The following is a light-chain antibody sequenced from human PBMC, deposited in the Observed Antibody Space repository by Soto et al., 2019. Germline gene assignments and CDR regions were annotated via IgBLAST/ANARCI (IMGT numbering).Light chain of an antibody. CDR2: DAS. V-gene: IGKV3-11*01. CDR3: QQRSNWPPYT. J-gene: IGKJ2*01. CDR1: QSVRSY. Sequence: EIVLTQSPATLSLSPGERATLSCRASQSVRSYLAWYRQKPGQAPRLLIYDASNRATGIPARFSGSGSGTDFTLTISSLEPEDFAVYYCQQRSNWPPYTFGQGTKLELK.